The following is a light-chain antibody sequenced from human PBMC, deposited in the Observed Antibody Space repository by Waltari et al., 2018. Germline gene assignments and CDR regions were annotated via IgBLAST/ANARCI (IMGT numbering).Light chain of an antibody. J-gene: IGKJ1*01. Sequence: EIVLTQSPATLSVSPGDRVTLSCRASQSVGTNLAWYQHSPGRAPRLLVYRASTRASYIPARFSASGSGTEFTRSISTLQSEDSAVLYCQQYNDWPRTFGQGTKVEIK. CDR2: RAS. CDR1: QSVGTN. CDR3: QQYNDWPRT. V-gene: IGKV3D-15*01.